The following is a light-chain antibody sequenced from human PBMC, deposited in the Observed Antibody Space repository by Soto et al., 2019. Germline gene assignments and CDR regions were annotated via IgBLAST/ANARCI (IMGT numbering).Light chain of an antibody. J-gene: IGKJ5*01. Sequence: DIPLTQSPSFLAASVGDRVTITCRASQGISSYLAWYQQKPGKATKLLIYAASTLQSGVTSRFSGSGSGTEFTLTISSLQPEDFATYYFQQLNSYPLTFGQGTRLEIK. V-gene: IGKV1-9*01. CDR1: QGISSY. CDR2: AAS. CDR3: QQLNSYPLT.